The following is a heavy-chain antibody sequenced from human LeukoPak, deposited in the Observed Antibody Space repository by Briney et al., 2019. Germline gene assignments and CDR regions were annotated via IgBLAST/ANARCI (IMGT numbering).Heavy chain of an antibody. Sequence: TSETLSLTCAVYGGSFSGYYWSWIRQPPGKGLEWIGEINHSGSTNYNPPLKSRVTISVDTSKNQFSLKLSSVTAADTAVYYCASQMARGYDFWSGYFTGGNYGMDVWGQGTTVTVSS. D-gene: IGHD3-3*01. CDR2: INHSGST. J-gene: IGHJ6*02. CDR1: GGSFSGYY. CDR3: ASQMARGYDFWSGYFTGGNYGMDV. V-gene: IGHV4-34*01.